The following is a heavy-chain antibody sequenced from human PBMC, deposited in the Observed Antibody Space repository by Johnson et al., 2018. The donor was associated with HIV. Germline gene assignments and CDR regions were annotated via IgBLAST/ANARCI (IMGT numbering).Heavy chain of an antibody. Sequence: QVQLVESGGGVVQPGRSLRLSCAASGFTFSYYTVYWVRQAPGKGLEWMAVISYDGSTKYYPDSVKGRFTISRDTSKNTLYLQMRSLGAEDTAVYYCAKDQSWIGTGHDTFDIWGQGTMVTVSS. J-gene: IGHJ3*02. D-gene: IGHD1-1*01. V-gene: IGHV3-30*04. CDR2: ISYDGSTK. CDR3: AKDQSWIGTGHDTFDI. CDR1: GFTFSYYT.